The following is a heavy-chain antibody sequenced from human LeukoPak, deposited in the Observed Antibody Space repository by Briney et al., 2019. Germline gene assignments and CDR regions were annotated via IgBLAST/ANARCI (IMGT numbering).Heavy chain of an antibody. V-gene: IGHV4-39*07. CDR1: GGSISSSSYY. Sequence: SETLSLTCTVSGGSISSSSYYWGWIRQPPGKGLEWIGYIYHSGSTYYNPSLKSRVTISVDRSKNQFSLKLSSVTAADTAVYYCARGSCSGGSCFYFDYWGQGTLVTVSS. D-gene: IGHD2-15*01. CDR3: ARGSCSGGSCFYFDY. J-gene: IGHJ4*02. CDR2: IYHSGST.